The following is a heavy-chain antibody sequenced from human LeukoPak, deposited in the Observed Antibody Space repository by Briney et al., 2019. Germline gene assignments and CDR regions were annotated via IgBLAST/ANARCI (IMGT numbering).Heavy chain of an antibody. CDR1: GFTVSSNY. Sequence: GGSLRLSRAASGFTVSSNYMSWVRQAPGKGLEWVSVIYSGGSTYYADSVKGRFTISRDNSKNTLYLQMNSLRAEDTAVYYCAMGPYDSSGYCGWGQGTLVTVSS. J-gene: IGHJ4*02. V-gene: IGHV3-66*01. CDR2: IYSGGST. D-gene: IGHD3-22*01. CDR3: AMGPYDSSGYCG.